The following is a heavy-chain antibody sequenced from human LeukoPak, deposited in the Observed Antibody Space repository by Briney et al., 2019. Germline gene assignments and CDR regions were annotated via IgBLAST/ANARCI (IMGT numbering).Heavy chain of an antibody. V-gene: IGHV4-39*01. CDR3: ARHYLSDGILSTFDP. CDR2: IYYRGST. J-gene: IGHJ5*02. D-gene: IGHD2-2*01. CDR1: GGSISSSPYY. Sequence: SETLSLTCTVSGGSISSSPYYWGWIRQPPGTGLEWIVTIYYRGSTYSNPSLNSRLTISLDTSKNQFSLRLRSVTAADTALYYCARHYLSDGILSTFDPWGQGTLVTVSS.